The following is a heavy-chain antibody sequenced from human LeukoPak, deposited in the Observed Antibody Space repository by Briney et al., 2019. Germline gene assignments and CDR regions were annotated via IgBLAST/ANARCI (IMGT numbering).Heavy chain of an antibody. Sequence: PGGSLRLSCAASGFTFSDYAMHWVRLAPGKGLEWVSGITGSGRSTYYADSVKGRFTISRDNSRNTLSLQINSLGAEDTAVYYCANSAVSRGHMGGLYYYNGMAVWGQGTTVTVSS. CDR3: ANSAVSRGHMGGLYYYNGMAV. V-gene: IGHV3-23*01. CDR1: GFTFSDYA. CDR2: ITGSGRST. D-gene: IGHD5-18*01. J-gene: IGHJ6*02.